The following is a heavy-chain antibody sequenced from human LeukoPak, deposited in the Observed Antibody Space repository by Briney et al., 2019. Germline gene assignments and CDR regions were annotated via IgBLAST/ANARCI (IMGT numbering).Heavy chain of an antibody. V-gene: IGHV3-48*01. J-gene: IGHJ4*02. CDR3: ATLGSGYCSSTSCYTVDY. D-gene: IGHD2-2*02. CDR2: ISSSSSTI. Sequence: GGSLRLSCAASGFTFSSYSMNWVRQAPGKGLKWVSYISSSSSTIYYADSVKGRFTISRDNAKNSLYLQMNSLRAEDTAVYYCATLGSGYCSSTSCYTVDYWGQGTLVTVSS. CDR1: GFTFSSYS.